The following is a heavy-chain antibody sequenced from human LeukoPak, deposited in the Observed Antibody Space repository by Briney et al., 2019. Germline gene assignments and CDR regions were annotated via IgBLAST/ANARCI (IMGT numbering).Heavy chain of an antibody. Sequence: SETLSLTCTVSGDSISSFYWSCLRQPPGKGLEWIGYIYYSGSTNYNPSLKSRVTISLDTSKNQFSLKLSSVTAADTAIYYCARDGYRTVGDYWGQGTLVTVSS. D-gene: IGHD5-18*01. CDR1: GDSISSFY. CDR2: IYYSGST. J-gene: IGHJ4*02. CDR3: ARDGYRTVGDY. V-gene: IGHV4-59*12.